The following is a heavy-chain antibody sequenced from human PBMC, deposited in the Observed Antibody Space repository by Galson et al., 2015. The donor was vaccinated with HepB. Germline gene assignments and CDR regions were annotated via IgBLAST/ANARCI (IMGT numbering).Heavy chain of an antibody. CDR3: ARAWWEPTQYYMDV. V-gene: IGHV4-34*01. D-gene: IGHD1-26*01. Sequence: TLSLTYAVYGGSFSGYYWSWIRQPPGKGLEWIGEINHSGSTNYNPSLKSRVTISVDTPKNQFSLKLSSVTAADTAVYYCARAWWEPTQYYMDVWGKGTTVTVSS. CDR1: GGSFSGYY. J-gene: IGHJ6*03. CDR2: INHSGST.